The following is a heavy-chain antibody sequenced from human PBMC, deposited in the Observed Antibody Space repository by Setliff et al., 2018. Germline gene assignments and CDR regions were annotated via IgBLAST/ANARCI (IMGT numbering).Heavy chain of an antibody. CDR1: GGSISNSSYT. D-gene: IGHD3-10*01. CDR3: ARDRSTVIRGVTSFFYYYMDV. CDR2: IFYSDTA. V-gene: IGHV4-61*01. J-gene: IGHJ6*03. Sequence: PSETLSLTCTVSGGSISNSSYTWGWIRQAPGKGLEWIGHIFYSDTAKYNPSLESRAAISVDSSKNQFSLKLRSVTAADTAVYYCARDRSTVIRGVTSFFYYYMDVWGGGTTVTVSS.